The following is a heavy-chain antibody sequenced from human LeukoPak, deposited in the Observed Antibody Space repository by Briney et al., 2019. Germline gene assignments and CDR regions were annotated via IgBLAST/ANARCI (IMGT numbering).Heavy chain of an antibody. D-gene: IGHD3-10*01. Sequence: ASVKVSCKASGYTFTSYNMHWVRQAPGQGLEWMGWINPNSGGTNYAQKFQGRVTMTRDTSISTAYMELSRLRSDDTAVYYCARADRLLWFGEATQGYYFDYWGQGTLVTASS. CDR3: ARADRLLWFGEATQGYYFDY. V-gene: IGHV1-2*02. CDR1: GYTFTSYN. J-gene: IGHJ4*02. CDR2: INPNSGGT.